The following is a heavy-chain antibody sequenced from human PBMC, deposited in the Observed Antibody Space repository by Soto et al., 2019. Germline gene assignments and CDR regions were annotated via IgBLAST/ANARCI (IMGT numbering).Heavy chain of an antibody. J-gene: IGHJ3*02. CDR2: INAGNGNT. CDR3: AREWVDAFDI. CDR1: VYTFTIYA. Sequence: ASVKVSCTASVYTFTIYAMHWVRQAPGQRLEWMGWINAGNGNTKYSQKFQGRVTITRDTSASTAYMELSSLRSEDTAVYYCAREWVDAFDIWGQGTMVTVSS. V-gene: IGHV1-3*01.